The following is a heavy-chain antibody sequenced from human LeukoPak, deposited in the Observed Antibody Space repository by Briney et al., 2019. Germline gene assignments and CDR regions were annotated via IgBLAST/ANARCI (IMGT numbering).Heavy chain of an antibody. D-gene: IGHD1-26*01. J-gene: IGHJ3*02. Sequence: GGSLRLSCAGSGFTFSRYTMNWVRQAPGKGLEWASSIDSSSSYIYYTDSVKGRFTISRDNAKNSLYLQMNSLRAEDTAVYYCARDPTSSWETAFDIWGQGTMVTVSS. V-gene: IGHV3-21*01. CDR3: ARDPTSSWETAFDI. CDR1: GFTFSRYT. CDR2: IDSSSSYI.